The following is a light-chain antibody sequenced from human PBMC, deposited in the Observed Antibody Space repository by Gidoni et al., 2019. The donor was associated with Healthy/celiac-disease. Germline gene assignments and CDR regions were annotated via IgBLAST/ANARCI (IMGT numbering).Light chain of an antibody. V-gene: IGLV3-21*04. CDR2: YDS. CDR3: QVWDSSRGV. Sequence: SYVLTPPPSVSVAPGKTARITCGGNNIGSKSVHWYQQKPGQAPVLVIYYDSDRPSGIPERFSGSNSGNTATLTISRVEAGDEADYYCQVWDSSRGVFGGGTKLTVL. CDR1: NIGSKS. J-gene: IGLJ2*01.